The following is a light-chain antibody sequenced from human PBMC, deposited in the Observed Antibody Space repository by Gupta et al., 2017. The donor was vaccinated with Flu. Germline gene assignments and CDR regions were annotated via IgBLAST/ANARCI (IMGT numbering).Light chain of an antibody. Sequence: AIRMTQSPSSFSASTGDRVTITCRASQGISSYLAWYQQKPGKAPKLLIYAASTLQSGVPSRFSGSGSGTDFTLTISCLQSEDFATYYCQQDDSYPYNFGQGTKLEIK. CDR1: QGISSY. V-gene: IGKV1-8*01. J-gene: IGKJ2*01. CDR2: AAS. CDR3: QQDDSYPYN.